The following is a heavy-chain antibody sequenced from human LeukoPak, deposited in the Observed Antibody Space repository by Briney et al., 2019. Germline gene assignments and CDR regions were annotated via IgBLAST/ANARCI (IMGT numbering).Heavy chain of an antibody. CDR2: IYYSGST. D-gene: IGHD2-2*01. CDR3: ARGIEVVPTTLDRNWFDP. J-gene: IGHJ5*02. V-gene: IGHV4-39*01. Sequence: SETLSLTCTVSGGSISSSSYYWGWIRQPPGKGLEWIGSIYYSGSTYYNPSLKSRVTISVDTSKNQFSLKLSSVTAADTAVYFCARGIEVVPTTLDRNWFDPWGQGTLVSVST. CDR1: GGSISSSSYY.